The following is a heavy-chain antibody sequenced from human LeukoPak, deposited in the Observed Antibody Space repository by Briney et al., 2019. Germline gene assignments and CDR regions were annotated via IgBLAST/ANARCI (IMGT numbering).Heavy chain of an antibody. V-gene: IGHV3-21*01. Sequence: GGSLRLSCTASGFTFSSYSMNWVRQAPGKGLEWVSSISSSSSYICYTDSVKGRFTISRDNAKNSLYLQMNSLRAEDTAVYYCARGSSSYFDYWGQGTLVTVSS. D-gene: IGHD6-6*01. CDR3: ARGSSSYFDY. CDR1: GFTFSSYS. CDR2: ISSSSSYI. J-gene: IGHJ4*02.